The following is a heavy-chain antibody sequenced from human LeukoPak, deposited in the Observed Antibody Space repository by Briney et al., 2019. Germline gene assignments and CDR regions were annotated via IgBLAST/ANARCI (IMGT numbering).Heavy chain of an antibody. V-gene: IGHV1-8*01. D-gene: IGHD2-8*02. CDR3: ARGYWFYFDY. CDR1: GYTFTSYD. Sequence: ASVKVSCKASGYTFTSYDINWVRQATGQGLEWMGWMNPNSGNTGHAQKFQGRATMTRNTSISTAYMELSSLRSEDTAVYYCARGYWFYFDYWGQGTLVTVSS. CDR2: MNPNSGNT. J-gene: IGHJ4*02.